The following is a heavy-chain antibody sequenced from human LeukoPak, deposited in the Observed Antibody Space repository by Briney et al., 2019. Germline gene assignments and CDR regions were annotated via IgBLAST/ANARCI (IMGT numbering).Heavy chain of an antibody. CDR1: GGSISSYY. J-gene: IGHJ2*01. V-gene: IGHV4-59*01. D-gene: IGHD3-10*01. Sequence: SETLSLTCTVSGGSISSYYWSWIRQPPGKGLEWIGFIYYSGSTNYNPSLKSRVTISVNTSKNQFSLKLSSVTAADTAVYYCARAVWQPGDWYFDLWGRGTLVTVSS. CDR2: IYYSGST. CDR3: ARAVWQPGDWYFDL.